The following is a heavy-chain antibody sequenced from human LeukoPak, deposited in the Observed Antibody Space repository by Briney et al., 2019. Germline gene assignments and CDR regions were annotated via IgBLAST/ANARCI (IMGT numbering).Heavy chain of an antibody. J-gene: IGHJ6*02. CDR3: ARGYGSGNYYYYGMDV. D-gene: IGHD3-10*01. CDR1: GGSISSSSYY. Sequence: PSETLSLTCTVSGGSISSSSYYWGWIRQPPGKGLEWIGSIYYSGSTYYNPSLKSRVTISVDTSKNQFSLKLSSVTAADTAVYYCARGYGSGNYYYYGMDVWGQGTTVTVSS. CDR2: IYYSGST. V-gene: IGHV4-39*01.